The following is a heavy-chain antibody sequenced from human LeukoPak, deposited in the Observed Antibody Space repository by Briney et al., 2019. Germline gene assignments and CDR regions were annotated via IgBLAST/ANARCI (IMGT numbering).Heavy chain of an antibody. D-gene: IGHD6-13*01. CDR1: GYTFTSYG. V-gene: IGHV1-18*01. CDR3: ARASKRGSSWYFAYYYYYYMDV. Sequence: ASVKVSCKASGYTFTSYGISWVRQAPGQGLEWMGWISAYNGNTNYAQKLQGGVTMTTDTSTSTAYMELRSLRSDDTAVYYCARASKRGSSWYFAYYYYYYMDVWGKGTTVTVSS. J-gene: IGHJ6*03. CDR2: ISAYNGNT.